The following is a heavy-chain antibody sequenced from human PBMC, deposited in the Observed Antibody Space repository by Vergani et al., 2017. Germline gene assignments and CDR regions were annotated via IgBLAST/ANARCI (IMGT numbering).Heavy chain of an antibody. D-gene: IGHD2-15*01. CDR2: MDYSGST. CDR1: GDSVISTDYH. J-gene: IGHJ4*02. V-gene: IGHV4-39*01. Sequence: QVQLQESGPGLVKPSETLSLTCTVSGDSVISTDYHWGWIRQPPGKGLEWIGSMDYSGSTSYNPSLESRISIYLESPKNPFSRRLTSLTAADTAVYYCASKRGACRAAYCHSYDFWGPGTLVGVSS. CDR3: ASKRGACRAAYCHSYDF.